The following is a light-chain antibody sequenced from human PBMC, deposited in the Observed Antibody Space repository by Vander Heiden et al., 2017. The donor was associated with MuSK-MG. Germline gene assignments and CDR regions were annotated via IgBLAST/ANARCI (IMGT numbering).Light chain of an antibody. CDR2: GAS. Sequence: EIVMTQSPATLSVSPGERATLSCRASQSVSSNLAWYQQKPGQAPRLLIYGASTRATGIPARSSGSGSGTEFTLTISSLQSEDFAVYYCQQYNNWPPLTFGGGTKVEIK. V-gene: IGKV3-15*01. CDR3: QQYNNWPPLT. J-gene: IGKJ4*01. CDR1: QSVSSN.